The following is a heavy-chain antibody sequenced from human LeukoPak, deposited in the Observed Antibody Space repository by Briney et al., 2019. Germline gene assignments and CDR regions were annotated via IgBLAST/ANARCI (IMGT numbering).Heavy chain of an antibody. J-gene: IGHJ4*02. CDR1: VYTLTELS. Sequence: ASEKVSCKVSVYTLTELSMHWVRQGPGKGLEWMGGFDTEDGETIYAQKFQGRVTMTEDTSTGTAYMELSSLRSEDTAVYYCATHPAAGYSRPLFDYWGQGTLVTVSS. CDR3: ATHPAAGYSRPLFDY. D-gene: IGHD3-9*01. CDR2: FDTEDGET. V-gene: IGHV1-24*01.